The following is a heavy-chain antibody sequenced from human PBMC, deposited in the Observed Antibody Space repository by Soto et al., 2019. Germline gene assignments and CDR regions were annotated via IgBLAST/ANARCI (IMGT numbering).Heavy chain of an antibody. V-gene: IGHV3-23*01. CDR3: ARESEH. CDR2: ITGCAGGT. D-gene: IGHD1-1*01. J-gene: IGHJ4*02. CDR1: GFTFSNYA. Sequence: PGGSLRLSCAASGFTFSNYAMSWVRQAPGKGLEWVSTITGCAGGTYYADSMKGRFTISRDNSKSTLYLQMYSLRVEDTAVYYCARESEHWGQGTLVTVSS.